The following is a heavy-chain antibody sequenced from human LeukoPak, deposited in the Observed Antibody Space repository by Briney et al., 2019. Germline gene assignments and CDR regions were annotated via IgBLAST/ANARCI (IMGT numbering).Heavy chain of an antibody. J-gene: IGHJ4*02. V-gene: IGHV4-61*02. CDR1: GDSISSGSYY. CDR3: VRSLDDYYDSRYYFDF. CDR2: IYTSGST. D-gene: IGHD3-22*01. Sequence: SETLSLTCSVSGDSISSGSYYWSWIRQPAGKGLEWIGRIYTSGSTNYIPSLKSRLTISVDTSKNQFSLKLSSVTAADTAVYYCVRSLDDYYDSRYYFDFWGQGTLVTVSS.